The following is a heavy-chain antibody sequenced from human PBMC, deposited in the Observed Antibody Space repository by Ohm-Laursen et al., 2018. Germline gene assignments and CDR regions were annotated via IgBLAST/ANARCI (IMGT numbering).Heavy chain of an antibody. J-gene: IGHJ4*02. CDR2: ISYDGSNK. D-gene: IGHD2-2*01. CDR1: GFTFSSYG. Sequence: SLRLSCAASGFTFSSYGMHWVRQAPGKGLEWVAVISYDGSNKYYADSVKGRFTISRDNSKNTLYLQMNSLRAEDTAVYYCATQILPAAISDWGQGTLVTVSS. CDR3: ATQILPAAISD. V-gene: IGHV3-30*03.